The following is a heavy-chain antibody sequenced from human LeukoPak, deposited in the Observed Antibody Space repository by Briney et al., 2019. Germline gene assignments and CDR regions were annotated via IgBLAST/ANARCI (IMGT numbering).Heavy chain of an antibody. D-gene: IGHD4-17*01. Sequence: GGSLRLSCVASGLAFRNYAMTWVRQAPGKGLEWVSVIRGSGGDIRYADSVKGRFTISRDNSVNTLYLQMNSLRAEDTAVYYCGKDPNGDYIGAFDFWGQGTMVTVPS. CDR2: IRGSGGDI. V-gene: IGHV3-23*01. CDR1: GLAFRNYA. CDR3: GKDPNGDYIGAFDF. J-gene: IGHJ3*01.